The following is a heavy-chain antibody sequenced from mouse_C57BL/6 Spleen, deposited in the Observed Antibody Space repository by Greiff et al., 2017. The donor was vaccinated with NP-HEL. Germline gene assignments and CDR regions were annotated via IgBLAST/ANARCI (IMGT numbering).Heavy chain of an antibody. J-gene: IGHJ1*03. Sequence: EVMLVESGGGLVQPGGSLSLSCAASGFTFTDYYMSWVRQPPGKALEWLGFIRNKANGYTTEYSASVKGRFTISRDNSQSILYLQMNALRAEDSATYYCARSPNYGSSYGYFDVWGTGTTVTVSS. CDR3: ARSPNYGSSYGYFDV. CDR1: GFTFTDYY. V-gene: IGHV7-3*01. CDR2: IRNKANGYTT. D-gene: IGHD1-1*01.